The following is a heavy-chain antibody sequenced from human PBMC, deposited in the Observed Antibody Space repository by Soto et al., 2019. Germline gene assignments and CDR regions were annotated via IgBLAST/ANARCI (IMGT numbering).Heavy chain of an antibody. J-gene: IGHJ4*02. Sequence: QVQLQESGPGLVKPSQTLSLTCTVSGGSISSDDYYWSWIRQHPGKGLEWVGYIFYSGTTYYSPSLKSRVTISVDTSKNQFSLRLSSVTAADTAVYYCARSYSNLFDYWGQGTVVTVSP. CDR1: GGSISSDDYY. D-gene: IGHD4-4*01. V-gene: IGHV4-31*03. CDR2: IFYSGTT. CDR3: ARSYSNLFDY.